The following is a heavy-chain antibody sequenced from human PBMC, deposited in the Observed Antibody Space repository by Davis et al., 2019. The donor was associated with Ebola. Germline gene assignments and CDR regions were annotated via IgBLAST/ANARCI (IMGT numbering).Heavy chain of an antibody. CDR2: ISGSGGST. V-gene: IGHV3-23*01. CDR1: GFTFSSYG. J-gene: IGHJ4*02. CDR3: AREARYYDSSGFQDY. Sequence: GGSLRLSCAASGFTFSSYGMHWVRQAPGKGLEWVSAISGSGGSTYYADSVKGRFTISRDNSKNTLYLQMNSLRAEDTAVYYCAREARYYDSSGFQDYWGQGTLVTVSS. D-gene: IGHD3-22*01.